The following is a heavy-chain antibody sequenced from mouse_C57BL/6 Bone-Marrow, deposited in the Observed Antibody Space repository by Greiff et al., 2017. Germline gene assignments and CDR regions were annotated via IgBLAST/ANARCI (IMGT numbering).Heavy chain of an antibody. CDR2: INPGSGGT. D-gene: IGHD1-1*01. CDR1: GYAFTNYL. J-gene: IGHJ2*01. CDR3: ARFYYYGYFDD. V-gene: IGHV1-54*01. Sequence: VKLQESGAELVRPGTSVKVSCKASGYAFTNYLIEWVKQRPGQGLEWIGVINPGSGGTNYNEKFKGKATLTADKSSSTAYMQLSSLTSEDSAVYFCARFYYYGYFDDWGQGTTLTVSS.